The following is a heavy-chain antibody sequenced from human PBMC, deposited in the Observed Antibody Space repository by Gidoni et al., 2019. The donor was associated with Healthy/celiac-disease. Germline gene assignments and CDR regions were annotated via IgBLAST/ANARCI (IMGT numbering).Heavy chain of an antibody. J-gene: IGHJ3*02. V-gene: IGHV4-31*03. D-gene: IGHD6-6*01. CDR3: AREHSSSSGQAFDI. Sequence: QVQLQESGPGLVKPSQTLSLTCPVSGGSISSGGYYWSWIRQHPGKGLEWIGYIYYSGSTYYNPSLKSRVTISVDTSKNQFSLKLSSVTAADTAVYYCAREHSSSSGQAFDIWGQGTMVTVSS. CDR2: IYYSGST. CDR1: GGSISSGGYY.